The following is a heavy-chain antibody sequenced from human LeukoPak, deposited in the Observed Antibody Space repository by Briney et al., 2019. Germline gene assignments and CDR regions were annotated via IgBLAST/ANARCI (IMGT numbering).Heavy chain of an antibody. Sequence: GGSLRLSCAASGFTFSSYGMHWVRQAPGKGLEWVAVISYDGSNKYYADSVKGRFTISRDNSKNTLYLQMNSLRAEDTAVYYCANIWRRRITVVPANYWGQGTLVTVSS. V-gene: IGHV3-30*18. CDR2: ISYDGSNK. J-gene: IGHJ4*02. D-gene: IGHD3-10*01. CDR1: GFTFSSYG. CDR3: ANIWRRRITVVPANY.